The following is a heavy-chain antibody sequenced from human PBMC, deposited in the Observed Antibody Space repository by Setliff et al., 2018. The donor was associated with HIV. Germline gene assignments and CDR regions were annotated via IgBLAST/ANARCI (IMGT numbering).Heavy chain of an antibody. CDR1: GGSISSASYS. D-gene: IGHD3-10*01. V-gene: IGHV4-30-2*01. CDR3: ARISWLGESTPDY. CDR2: IYPNGNT. J-gene: IGHJ4*02. Sequence: PSETLSLTCTVSGGSISSASYSWIWIRQPPGKGLEWIGYIYPNGNTYYSPSLKSRVTISVARSKNQFSLKLISVTAADTAVYYCARISWLGESTPDYWGQGTLVTVSS.